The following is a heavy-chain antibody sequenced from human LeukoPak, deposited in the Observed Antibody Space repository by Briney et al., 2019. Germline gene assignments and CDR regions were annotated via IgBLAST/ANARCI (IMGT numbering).Heavy chain of an antibody. V-gene: IGHV3-23*01. D-gene: IGHD4-17*01. CDR1: GFTFSSYA. CDR2: ISGSGGST. Sequence: GGSLRLSCAASGFTFSSYAMSWVCQAPGKGLEWVSAISGSGGSTYYADSVKGRFTISRDNSKNTLYLQMNSLRAEDTAVYYCAKGEGGYGDCFDYWGQGTLVTVSS. J-gene: IGHJ4*02. CDR3: AKGEGGYGDCFDY.